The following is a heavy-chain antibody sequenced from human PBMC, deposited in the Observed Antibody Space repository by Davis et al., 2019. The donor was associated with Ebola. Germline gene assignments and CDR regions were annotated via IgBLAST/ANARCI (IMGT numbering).Heavy chain of an antibody. V-gene: IGHV3-48*03. CDR1: GFTFNKYE. Sequence: GESLKISCAASGFTFNKYEMNWVRQAPGKGLEWISYISDSGSTTYYTDSVKGRFTISRDNAKDSVYLQMNSLRAEDTAVYYCARVRTQYSYDTSGYYRYYDYYGMDVWGQGTTVTVSS. J-gene: IGHJ6*01. CDR2: ISDSGSTT. D-gene: IGHD3-22*01. CDR3: ARVRTQYSYDTSGYYRYYDYYGMDV.